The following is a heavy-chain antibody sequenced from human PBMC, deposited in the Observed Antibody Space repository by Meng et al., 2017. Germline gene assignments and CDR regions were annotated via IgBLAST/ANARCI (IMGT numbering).Heavy chain of an antibody. CDR1: GYTFISYA. Sequence: VQLLPSGLELKEPGGSVNVSCKASGYTFISYAMNWVRQATGQGLEWMGWINTNTGNPAYAQGFTGRFVFSLDTSVSTVYLQISSLKAEDTAVYYCAREGRVDFDYWGQGTLVTVSS. CDR3: AREGRVDFDY. J-gene: IGHJ4*02. V-gene: IGHV7-4-1*02. D-gene: IGHD1-26*01. CDR2: INTNTGNP.